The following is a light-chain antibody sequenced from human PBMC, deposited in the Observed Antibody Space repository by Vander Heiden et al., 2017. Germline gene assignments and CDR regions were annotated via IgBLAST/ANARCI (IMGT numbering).Light chain of an antibody. Sequence: IVLTQPPDSLAVSLGERATINCKSSQSVLYSSNNKNYLAWYQQKPGQPPKRLIYWASTRESGVPDRFSGSGSGTDFTLTISSLQAEDVAVYYCQQDDSTPQTFGQGTKVEIK. V-gene: IGKV4-1*01. J-gene: IGKJ1*01. CDR3: QQDDSTPQT. CDR1: QSVLYSSNNKNY. CDR2: WAS.